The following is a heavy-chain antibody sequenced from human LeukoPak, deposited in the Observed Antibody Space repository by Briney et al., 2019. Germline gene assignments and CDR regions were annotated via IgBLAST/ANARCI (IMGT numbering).Heavy chain of an antibody. CDR2: INHSGST. D-gene: IGHD4-17*01. V-gene: IGHV4-34*01. J-gene: IGHJ4*02. CDR3: ARRRQGDYVLFSRYYFDY. CDR1: GGSFSGYY. Sequence: SETLSLTCAVYGGSFSGYYWSWIRQPPGKGLEWIGEINHSGSTNYNPSLKSRVTISVDTSKNQFSLKLSSVTAADTAVYYCARRRQGDYVLFSRYYFDYWGQGTLVTVSS.